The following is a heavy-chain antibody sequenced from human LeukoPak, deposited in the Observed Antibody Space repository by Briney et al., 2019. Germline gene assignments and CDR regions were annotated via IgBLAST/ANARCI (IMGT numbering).Heavy chain of an antibody. CDR1: GFTFSSYA. Sequence: GGSLRLSCAASGFTFSSYAMSWVRQAPGKGLEWVSAISGSGGSTYYADSVKGRFTISRDNSKNTLYLQMNILRAEDTGVYYCLIDSWEVRGCWGQGTLVTVSS. J-gene: IGHJ4*02. CDR2: ISGSGGST. V-gene: IGHV3-23*01. CDR3: LIDSWEVRGC. D-gene: IGHD1-26*01.